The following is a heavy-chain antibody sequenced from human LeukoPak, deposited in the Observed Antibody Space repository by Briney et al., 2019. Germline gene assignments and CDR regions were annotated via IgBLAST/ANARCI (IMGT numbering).Heavy chain of an antibody. CDR3: ARVREEGYLREFDY. V-gene: IGHV4-59*01. J-gene: IGHJ4*02. CDR2: IYYSGST. CDR1: SGSISSYY. Sequence: SETLSLTCTVSSGSISSYYWTWIRQPPGKGLEWIGNIYYSGSTNYNPSLKSRVTISVDTSKNQFSLKLSSVTAADTAVYYCARVREEGYLREFDYWGQGTLVTVPS. D-gene: IGHD5-18*01.